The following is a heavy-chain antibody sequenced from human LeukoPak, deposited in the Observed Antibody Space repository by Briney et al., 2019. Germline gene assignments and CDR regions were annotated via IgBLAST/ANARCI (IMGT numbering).Heavy chain of an antibody. D-gene: IGHD5-12*01. CDR1: RVGFINHG. CDR3: ARGRYSGYDYVLDS. J-gene: IGHJ5*01. V-gene: IGHV3-33*01. Sequence: GGSLRLSCKGSRVGFINHGIHWVRQAPGKGPEWLATIWHDGSNEEYGDSVKGRVTISRDNSKSNLYLRITSLRDEDTAVYFCARGRYSGYDYVLDSWGQGTLVTVSS. CDR2: IWHDGSNE.